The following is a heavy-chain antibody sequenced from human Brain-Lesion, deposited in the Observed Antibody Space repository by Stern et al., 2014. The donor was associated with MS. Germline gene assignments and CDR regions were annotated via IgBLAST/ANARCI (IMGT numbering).Heavy chain of an antibody. CDR3: ATLSPGAGGNYYRHFDY. Sequence: VQLVQSGAEVKKPGASVKVSCKVSGYTLTELSMHWVRQAPRKGLEWMGGFDPEDGETIYDQKFQGRVPMTEDTSTDTAYMELSSLRSEDTAVYYCATLSPGAGGNYYRHFDYWGQGTLVTVSS. CDR1: GYTLTELS. D-gene: IGHD1-26*01. J-gene: IGHJ4*02. V-gene: IGHV1-24*01. CDR2: FDPEDGET.